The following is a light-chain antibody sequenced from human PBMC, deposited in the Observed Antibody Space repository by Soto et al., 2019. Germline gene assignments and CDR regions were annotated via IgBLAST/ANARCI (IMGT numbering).Light chain of an antibody. Sequence: EIVLTQSPATLSLSPGERATLSCRASQTVSSSLAWYQQKPGQAPRLLIYEVCNRSTGIPARFSGSESGADLTLAISILEPGDFALYCGQQHINWPLTFGGGTKV. V-gene: IGKV3-11*01. CDR2: EVC. CDR1: QTVSSS. J-gene: IGKJ4*02. CDR3: QQHINWPLT.